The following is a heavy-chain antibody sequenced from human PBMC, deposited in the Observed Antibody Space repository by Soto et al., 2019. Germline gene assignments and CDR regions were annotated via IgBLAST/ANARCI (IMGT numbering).Heavy chain of an antibody. CDR3: ASTSGGDSNYVYFDY. V-gene: IGHV3-33*01. J-gene: IGHJ4*02. D-gene: IGHD4-4*01. CDR1: GFTFSSYG. CDR2: IWYDGSNK. Sequence: GGSLRLSCAASGFTFSSYGMHWVRQAPGKGLEWVAVIWYDGSNKYYADSVKGRFTISRDNSKNTLYLQMNSLRAEDTAVYYCASTSGGDSNYVYFDYWGQGTLVTVSS.